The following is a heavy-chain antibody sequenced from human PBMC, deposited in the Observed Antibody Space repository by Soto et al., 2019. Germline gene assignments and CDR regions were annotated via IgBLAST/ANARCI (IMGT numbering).Heavy chain of an antibody. Sequence: QVTLKESGPVLVKPTETLTLTCTVSGFSLSNARMGVSWIRQPPGKALEWLAHIFSNDEKSYSTSLKSRLTISKDTSKSQVVLTMTNMDPVDTATYYCARTDYDILTCPRQYYYYGMDVWGQGTTVTVSS. CDR2: IFSNDEK. CDR1: GFSLSNARMG. CDR3: ARTDYDILTCPRQYYYYGMDV. J-gene: IGHJ6*02. V-gene: IGHV2-26*01. D-gene: IGHD3-9*01.